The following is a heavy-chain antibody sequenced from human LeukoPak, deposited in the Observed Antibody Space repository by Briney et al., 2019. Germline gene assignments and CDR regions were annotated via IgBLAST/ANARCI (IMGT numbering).Heavy chain of an antibody. CDR1: GFTFSSYW. CDR2: IKQDGSEK. CDR3: AKHLISGSYFDD. Sequence: GGSLRLSCAASGFTFSSYWMSWVRQAPGKGLEWVANIKQDGSEKYYVDSVKGRFTISRDNSKNTLYLQMNSLRDEDTALYYCAKHLISGSYFDDWAQGILVTVSS. V-gene: IGHV3-7*03. D-gene: IGHD3-10*01. J-gene: IGHJ5*02.